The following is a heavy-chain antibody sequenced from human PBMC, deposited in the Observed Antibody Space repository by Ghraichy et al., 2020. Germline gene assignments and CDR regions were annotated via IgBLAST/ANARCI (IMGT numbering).Heavy chain of an antibody. V-gene: IGHV3-74*01. CDR1: GFTFSSYW. D-gene: IGHD2-15*01. J-gene: IGHJ4*02. CDR2: INIDGSST. Sequence: LSLTCAASGFTFSSYWMHWVRQAPGKGLVWVSRINIDGSSTSYADSVKGRFTISRDNAKNTLYLQMNSLRAEDTAVYYCARGLVAHDYWGQGTLVTVSS. CDR3: ARGLVAHDY.